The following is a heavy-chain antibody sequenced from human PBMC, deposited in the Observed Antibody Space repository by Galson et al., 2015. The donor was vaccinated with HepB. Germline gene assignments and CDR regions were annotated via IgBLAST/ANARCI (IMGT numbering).Heavy chain of an antibody. J-gene: IGHJ2*01. CDR2: IYYSGST. CDR1: GGSISSYY. V-gene: IGHV4-59*08. CDR3: ARRTSPRYSDWYFDL. D-gene: IGHD2-21*01. Sequence: SETLSLTCTVSGGSISSYYWSWIRQPPGKGLEWIGYIYYSGSTNYNPSLKSRVTISVDTSKNQFSLKVSSVTAADTAVYYCARRTSPRYSDWYFDLWGRGTLVTVSS.